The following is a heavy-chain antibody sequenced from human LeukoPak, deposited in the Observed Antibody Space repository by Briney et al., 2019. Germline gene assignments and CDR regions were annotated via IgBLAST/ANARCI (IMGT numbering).Heavy chain of an antibody. CDR3: ARAGICNWYG. Sequence: GGSLRLSCAASGFTFNNYWMHWVREAPGKGLVWVSRINSDGSTPTYADSVRRRFTITSDNPNNTLYLQMSTLRAEATAVYYCARAGICNWYGWGQGTLVTVSS. D-gene: IGHD1-1*01. V-gene: IGHV3-74*01. CDR2: INSDGSTP. CDR1: GFTFNNYW. J-gene: IGHJ4*02.